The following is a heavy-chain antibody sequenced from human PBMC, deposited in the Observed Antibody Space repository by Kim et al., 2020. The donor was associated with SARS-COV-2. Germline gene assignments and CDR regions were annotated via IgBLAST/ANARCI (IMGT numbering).Heavy chain of an antibody. CDR3: ARWVVVITGFDY. Sequence: SETLSLTCTVSGCSISSGGYYWSWIRQHPGKGLEWIGYIFYSGSTYYNPSLKSRVTISVDTSKNQFSLMLSSVTAADTAVYYCARWVVVITGFDYWGQGTLVTVSS. J-gene: IGHJ4*02. V-gene: IGHV4-31*03. D-gene: IGHD3-22*01. CDR2: IFYSGST. CDR1: GCSISSGGYY.